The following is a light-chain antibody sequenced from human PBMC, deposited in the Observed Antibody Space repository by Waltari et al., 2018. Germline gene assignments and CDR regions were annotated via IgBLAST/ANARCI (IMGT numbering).Light chain of an antibody. J-gene: IGLJ3*02. CDR2: GVA. CDR1: SSTVGAYNH. V-gene: IGLV2-14*03. Sequence: QSALTHPASVPGFPGQSFTTPSPGPSSTVGAYNHVSWYQQHPGKAPKLMIYGVANRPSGVSNRFSGSKSGNTASLTISGLQAEDEADYYCTSYTSSSTWVFGGGTKLTVL. CDR3: TSYTSSSTWV.